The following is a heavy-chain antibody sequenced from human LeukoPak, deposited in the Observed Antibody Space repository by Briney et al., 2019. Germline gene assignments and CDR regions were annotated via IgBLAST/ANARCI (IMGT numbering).Heavy chain of an antibody. Sequence: SEALFLTCTVSGLSLSIYHWSWTRQPPGKGLEWVGFIYYTGSTNYNPSLKSRVTISVDTSKNQFSLKLTSVTAADTAGYYCARTYCSTTACPFDYWGQGTLVTVSS. D-gene: IGHD2-2*01. CDR2: IYYTGST. CDR3: ARTYCSTTACPFDY. J-gene: IGHJ4*02. V-gene: IGHV4-59*08. CDR1: GLSLSIYH.